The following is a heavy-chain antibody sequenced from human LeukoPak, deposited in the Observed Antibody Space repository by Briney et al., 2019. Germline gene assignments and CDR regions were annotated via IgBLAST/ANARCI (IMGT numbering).Heavy chain of an antibody. CDR3: ARVGTYYRSLDS. CDR2: IYHSGGT. Sequence: SETLSLTCAVYGGSFSGYYWSWIRQPPGKGLEGIGYIYHSGGTNYNPSLKSRVTISLDTSKNQFSLKLSSVTAADTAVYYCARVGTYYRSLDSWGQGTLVTVSP. J-gene: IGHJ4*02. CDR1: GGSFSGYY. D-gene: IGHD3-10*01. V-gene: IGHV4-34*01.